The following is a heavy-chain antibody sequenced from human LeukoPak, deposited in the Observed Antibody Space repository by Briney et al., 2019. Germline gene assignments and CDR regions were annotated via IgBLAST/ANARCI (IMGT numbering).Heavy chain of an antibody. D-gene: IGHD3-22*01. CDR3: ARDRKKYYYDSSGYYSHDAFDI. V-gene: IGHV4-59*01. J-gene: IGHJ3*02. Sequence: SETLSLTCTVSGGSISSYYWSWIRQPPGKGLEWIGYIYYSGSTNYNPSLKSRVTISVDTSKNQFSLKLSSVTAADTAVYYCARDRKKYYYDSSGYYSHDAFDIWGQGTMVTVSS. CDR1: GGSISSYY. CDR2: IYYSGST.